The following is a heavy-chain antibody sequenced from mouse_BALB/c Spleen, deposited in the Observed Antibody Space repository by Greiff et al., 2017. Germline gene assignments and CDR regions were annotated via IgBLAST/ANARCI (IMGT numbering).Heavy chain of an antibody. CDR3: AREYYYGSSYYFDY. CDR2: ISSGGST. CDR1: GFTFSSYA. D-gene: IGHD1-1*01. J-gene: IGHJ2*01. Sequence: EVQGVESGGGLVKPGGSLKLSCAASGFTFSSYAMSWVRQTPEKRLEWVASISSGGSTYYPDSVKGRFTISRDNARNILYLQMSSLRSEDTAMYYCAREYYYGSSYYFDYWGQGTTLTVSS. V-gene: IGHV5-6-5*01.